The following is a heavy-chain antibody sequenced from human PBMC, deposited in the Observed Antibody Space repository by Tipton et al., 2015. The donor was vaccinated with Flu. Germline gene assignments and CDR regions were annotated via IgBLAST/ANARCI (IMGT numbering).Heavy chain of an antibody. CDR2: VSYSGIT. Sequence: TLSLTCTVSGGSISSYYWSWLRQPPGKGLEWIGFVSYSGITNYNPSLKGRVTMSLDACKNHFSLSLSSVTAADTAVYCCARNGGSYSYQHWGQGTLVTVSS. D-gene: IGHD3-10*01. CDR1: GGSISSYY. V-gene: IGHV4-59*13. J-gene: IGHJ1*01. CDR3: ARNGGSYSYQH.